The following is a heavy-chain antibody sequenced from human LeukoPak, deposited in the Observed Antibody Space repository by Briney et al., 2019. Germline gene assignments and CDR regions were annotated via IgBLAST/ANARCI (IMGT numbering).Heavy chain of an antibody. CDR1: GFTFNNYA. CDR2: ISDSGGST. CDR3: AKASVTPDQFDY. Sequence: GGSLRLSCAASGFTFNNYAMNWVRQAPGKGLEWVSAISDSGGSTYYADSVKGRFTISRDNSKNTLYLQMNSLRAEDTAVYYCAKASVTPDQFDYWGQGTLVTVSS. D-gene: IGHD4-17*01. J-gene: IGHJ4*02. V-gene: IGHV3-23*01.